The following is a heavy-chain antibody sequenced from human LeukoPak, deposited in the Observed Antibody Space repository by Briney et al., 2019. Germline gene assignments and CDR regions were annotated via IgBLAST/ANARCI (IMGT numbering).Heavy chain of an antibody. CDR1: GGSINTGDYY. CDR2: IYYSGST. J-gene: IGHJ4*02. V-gene: IGHV4-30-4*01. D-gene: IGHD3-3*01. CDR3: ARDSFFGVIHDGY. Sequence: SQTLSLTCTVSGGSINTGDYYWRWIRQPPGKGLEWIGYIYYSGSTYYNPSLKSRLTMSVDTSNNQFSLKLSSVTAADTAVYYCARDSFFGVIHDGYWGQGTLVTVSS.